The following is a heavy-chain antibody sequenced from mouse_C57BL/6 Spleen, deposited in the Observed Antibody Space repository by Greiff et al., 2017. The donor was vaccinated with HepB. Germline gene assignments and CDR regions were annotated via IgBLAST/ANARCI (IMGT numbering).Heavy chain of an antibody. Sequence: QVQLQQSGAELVRPGASVKLSCKASGYTFTDYYINWVKQRPGQGLEWIARIYPGSGNTYYNEKFKGKATLTAEKSSSTAYMQLSSLTSEDSAVYFCARNGYYVRGYAMDYWGQGTSVTVSS. J-gene: IGHJ4*01. V-gene: IGHV1-76*01. CDR1: GYTFTDYY. D-gene: IGHD2-3*01. CDR3: ARNGYYVRGYAMDY. CDR2: IYPGSGNT.